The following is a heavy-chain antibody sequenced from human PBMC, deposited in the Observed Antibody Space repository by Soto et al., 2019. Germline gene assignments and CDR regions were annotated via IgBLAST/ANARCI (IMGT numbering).Heavy chain of an antibody. Sequence: ASVRVSCKASGYTFTSYDINWVRQATGQGLEWMRWMNPNSGNTGYAQKFQGRVTMTRNTSISTAYMELSSLRSEDTAVYYCARGGGGLLLFWELLSTGYYYYMDFWGKGTTVTVSS. V-gene: IGHV1-8*01. CDR1: GYTFTSYD. J-gene: IGHJ6*03. D-gene: IGHD3-10*01. CDR3: ARGGGGLLLFWELLSTGYYYYMDF. CDR2: MNPNSGNT.